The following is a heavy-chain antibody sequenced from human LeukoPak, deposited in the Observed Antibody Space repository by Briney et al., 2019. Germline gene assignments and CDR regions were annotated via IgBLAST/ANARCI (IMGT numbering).Heavy chain of an antibody. Sequence: SETLSLTCTVSGGSISSYYWSWIRQPPGKGXXXXXXXXXXXXXXXNPSLKSRVTISVDTSKNQFSLKLSSVTAADTAVYYCARDQVITMVRGARDLDYYYGMDVWGKGTTVTVSS. CDR1: GGSISSYY. CDR3: ARDQVITMVRGARDLDYYYGMDV. CDR2: XXXXXXX. J-gene: IGHJ6*04. D-gene: IGHD3-10*01. V-gene: IGHV4-59*01.